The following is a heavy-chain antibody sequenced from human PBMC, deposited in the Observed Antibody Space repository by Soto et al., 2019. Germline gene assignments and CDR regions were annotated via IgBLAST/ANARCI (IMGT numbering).Heavy chain of an antibody. Sequence: PSETLSLTCTVSGGSISSGDYYWSWIRQPPGKGLEWIGYIYYSGSTYYNPSLKSRVAISIDTSKNQFSLNLSSVTAADTAVYYCVRHFWLAFFDFWGKGSLGIVSS. V-gene: IGHV4-30-4*01. CDR1: GGSISSGDYY. D-gene: IGHD6-19*01. CDR2: IYYSGST. CDR3: VRHFWLAFFDF. J-gene: IGHJ4*02.